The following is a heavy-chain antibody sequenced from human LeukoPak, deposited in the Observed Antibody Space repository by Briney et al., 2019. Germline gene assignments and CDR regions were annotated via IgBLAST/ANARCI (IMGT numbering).Heavy chain of an antibody. CDR2: MSTDGYYT. D-gene: IGHD6-13*01. Sequence: GGSLRLSCAASGLTFSSYWMHWVRQAPGKGLVWVSRMSTDGYYTTYADSVKGRFTISRDNAKDTLYLQMNSLTPEDTAVYYCARVAAAAYYDAFDIWGQGTMVTVSS. V-gene: IGHV3-74*01. CDR1: GLTFSSYW. J-gene: IGHJ3*02. CDR3: ARVAAAAYYDAFDI.